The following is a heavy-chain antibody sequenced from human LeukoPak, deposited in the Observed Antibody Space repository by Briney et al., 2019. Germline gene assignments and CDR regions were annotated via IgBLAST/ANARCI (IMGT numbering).Heavy chain of an antibody. CDR2: ISCSRWYI. CDR3: ARAGSDSRYRYFDL. Sequence: GGSLRLSCASSGFTFITYSMNWLRQAPGKGLEWVSSISCSRWYIYYADSVKGRFTISRDNAKNSLYLQINSLGAENTAVYYCARAGSDSRYRYFDLWGRGTLVSVSS. D-gene: IGHD2-21*01. J-gene: IGHJ2*01. V-gene: IGHV3-21*01. CDR1: GFTFITYS.